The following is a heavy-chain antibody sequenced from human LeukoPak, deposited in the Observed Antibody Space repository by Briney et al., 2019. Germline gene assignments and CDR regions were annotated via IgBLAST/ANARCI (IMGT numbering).Heavy chain of an antibody. Sequence: GRSLRLSCAASGFTFSNYAMHWVRQAPGKGLEWVAVISYDGSNKYYADSVKGRFTISRDNSKNTLYLQMNSLRAEDTAVYYCAKDQEQQPFDYWGQGTLVTVSS. V-gene: IGHV3-30*04. CDR3: AKDQEQQPFDY. CDR2: ISYDGSNK. D-gene: IGHD6-13*01. J-gene: IGHJ4*02. CDR1: GFTFSNYA.